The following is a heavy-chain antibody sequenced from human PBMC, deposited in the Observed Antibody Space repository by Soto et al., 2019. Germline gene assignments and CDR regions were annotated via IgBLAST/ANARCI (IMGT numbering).Heavy chain of an antibody. J-gene: IGHJ6*02. Sequence: GASVKVSCKASGYTFTSYYMHWVRQAPGQGLEWMGIINPSGGSTSYAQKFQGRVTMTRDTSTSTVYMELSSLRSEDTAVYYCARESWFGEFSHTPFERYYYYGMDVWGQGTTVTVSS. CDR2: INPSGGST. V-gene: IGHV1-46*01. CDR1: GYTFTSYY. D-gene: IGHD3-10*01. CDR3: ARESWFGEFSHTPFERYYYYGMDV.